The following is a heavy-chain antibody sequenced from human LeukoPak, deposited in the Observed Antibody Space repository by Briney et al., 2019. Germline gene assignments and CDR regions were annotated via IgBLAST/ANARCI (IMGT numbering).Heavy chain of an antibody. J-gene: IGHJ4*02. Sequence: GGSLRLSCAASGFTFSSYWMSWVRQAPGKGLEWVANIKQDGSEKYYVDSVKGRFTISRDNAKNSLYLQMNSLRAEDTAAYYCVLNYGSGSYYLPLWGQGTLVTVSS. CDR1: GFTFSSYW. V-gene: IGHV3-7*01. CDR3: VLNYGSGSYYLPL. D-gene: IGHD3-10*01. CDR2: IKQDGSEK.